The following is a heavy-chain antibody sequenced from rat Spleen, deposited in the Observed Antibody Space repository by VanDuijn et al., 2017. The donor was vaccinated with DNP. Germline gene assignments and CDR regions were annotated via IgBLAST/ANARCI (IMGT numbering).Heavy chain of an antibody. Sequence: EVQLVESGGGPVQPGRSLKLSCVASGFIFSNYWMTWIRQAPGKGLEWVASISYDGSSTYYRDSVKGRFTISRDNAQSTQYLQMDSLRSEDTATYYCATDDGGGGYTPFMDAWGQGASVTVSS. CDR1: GFIFSNYW. D-gene: IGHD1-4*01. V-gene: IGHV5-31*01. CDR3: ATDDGGGGYTPFMDA. J-gene: IGHJ4*01. CDR2: ISYDGSST.